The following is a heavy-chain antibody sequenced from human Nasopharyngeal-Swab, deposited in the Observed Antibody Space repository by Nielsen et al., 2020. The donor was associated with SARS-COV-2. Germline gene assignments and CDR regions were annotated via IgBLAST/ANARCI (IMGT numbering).Heavy chain of an antibody. D-gene: IGHD6-13*01. Sequence: SETLSLTCTASGVTIANSTFYWGRIRPPPGKGLEWIGKIYYNGNTYLNPSPNSRLTISVDKSKNQFSLQLSSVTAADTAVYYCVLSSSWYYFDYWAQGTQVTVSS. CDR2: IYYNGNT. J-gene: IGHJ4*02. CDR1: GVTIANSTFY. CDR3: VLSSSWYYFDY. V-gene: IGHV4-39*01.